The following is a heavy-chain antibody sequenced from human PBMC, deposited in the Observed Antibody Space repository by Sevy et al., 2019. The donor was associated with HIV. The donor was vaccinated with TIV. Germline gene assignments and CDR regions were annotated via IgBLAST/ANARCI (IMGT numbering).Heavy chain of an antibody. D-gene: IGHD3-16*01. J-gene: IGHJ6*02. V-gene: IGHV3-23*01. CDR3: AKDGTSGGNYGMDV. CDR2: ISGSGGST. CDR1: GLTFSNYA. Sequence: GGSLRLSCAASGLTFSNYAMRWVRQAPEKGLEWVSGISGSGGSTNYADSVKGRFIISRDNSKNTLYLQMNSLGAEDTAIYDCAKDGTSGGNYGMDVWGQGTTVTVSS.